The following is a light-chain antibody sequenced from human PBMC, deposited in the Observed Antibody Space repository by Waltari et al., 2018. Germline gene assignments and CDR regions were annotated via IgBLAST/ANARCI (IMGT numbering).Light chain of an antibody. Sequence: QTVLTQPPSVSGTPGQRVTLPCSGSSFNIRGKYVNWFQQLPGTAPKLLIYRNEERPSGVPDRISGSKSGTSASLAISGLRSEDEAHYYCAAWDDSLSASLFGGGTKLTVL. J-gene: IGLJ3*02. V-gene: IGLV1-47*01. CDR1: SFNIRGKY. CDR2: RNE. CDR3: AAWDDSLSASL.